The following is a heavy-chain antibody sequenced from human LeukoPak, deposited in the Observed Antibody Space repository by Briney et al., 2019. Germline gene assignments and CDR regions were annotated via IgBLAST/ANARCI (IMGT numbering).Heavy chain of an antibody. D-gene: IGHD1-26*01. J-gene: IGHJ5*02. Sequence: GSLRLSCAASGFTFSSYWMGWVRQAPGKGLEWVANIKQDGSEKYYVGSVRGRFTISRDNAKNSLYLQMNSLRAEDRAVYYCAREILGAATALDLWGQGTLVTVSS. CDR3: AREILGAATALDL. V-gene: IGHV3-7*04. CDR2: IKQDGSEK. CDR1: GFTFSSYW.